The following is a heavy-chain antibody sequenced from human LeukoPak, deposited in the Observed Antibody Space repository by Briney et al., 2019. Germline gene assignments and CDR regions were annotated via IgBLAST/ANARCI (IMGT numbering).Heavy chain of an antibody. CDR2: IFYSGSI. Sequence: PSETLSLTCTVSGGSISSTSYYWGWIRQPPGKGLEWIGSIFYSGSIYYNPSLKSRVTMSVNTSKNHFSLKLSSVTAADTAVYYCARLGRYGSGSYYKPKTLDYWGQGTLVTVSS. CDR3: ARLGRYGSGSYYKPKTLDY. V-gene: IGHV4-39*07. D-gene: IGHD3-10*01. J-gene: IGHJ4*02. CDR1: GGSISSTSYY.